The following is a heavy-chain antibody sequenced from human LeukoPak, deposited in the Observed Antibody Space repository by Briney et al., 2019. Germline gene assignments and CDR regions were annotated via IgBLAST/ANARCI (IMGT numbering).Heavy chain of an antibody. CDR2: IRSRDRTI. CDR3: ARIGAAGFDY. CDR1: GFTFSTYS. D-gene: IGHD6-13*01. V-gene: IGHV3-48*01. J-gene: IGHJ4*02. Sequence: PGGSLRLSCAASGFTFSTYSINWVRQAPGKGLEWVSYIRSRDRTIYYADSVKGRFTISTDNAENSLYLQMNSLRTEDTAVYYCARIGAAGFDYWGQGTLVTVSS.